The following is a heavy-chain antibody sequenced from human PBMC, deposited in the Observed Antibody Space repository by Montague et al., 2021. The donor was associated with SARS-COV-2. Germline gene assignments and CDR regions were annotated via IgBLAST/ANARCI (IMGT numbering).Heavy chain of an antibody. CDR1: GFTFSSYA. Sequence: SLRLSCAASGFTFSSYAMHWVRQAPGKGLEWVAVISYDGSNKYYADSVKGRFTISRDNSENTLYLQMNSLRAEDTAVYYCARDNYDYVWGSYRYIYWGQGTLVTVSS. J-gene: IGHJ4*02. V-gene: IGHV3-30*04. CDR2: ISYDGSNK. CDR3: ARDNYDYVWGSYRYIY. D-gene: IGHD3-16*02.